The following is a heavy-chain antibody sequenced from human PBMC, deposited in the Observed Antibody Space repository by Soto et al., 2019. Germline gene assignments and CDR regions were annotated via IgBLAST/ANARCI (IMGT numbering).Heavy chain of an antibody. CDR3: ARHGGYYFDY. Sequence: QVQLQQWGAGLLKPSETLSLTCAVYSGSFSGYYWSWIRQPPGKGLGWIGEIYQGLSVVYNPSLESRVTISGDSSKNQFSLKLSSVTAADTAVYYCARHGGYYFDYWGQGTLVTVSS. CDR1: SGSFSGYY. V-gene: IGHV4-34*01. CDR2: IYQGLSV. D-gene: IGHD3-16*01. J-gene: IGHJ4*02.